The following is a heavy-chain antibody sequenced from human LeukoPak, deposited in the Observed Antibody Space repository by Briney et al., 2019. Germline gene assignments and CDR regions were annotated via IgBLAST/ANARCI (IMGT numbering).Heavy chain of an antibody. J-gene: IGHJ4*02. D-gene: IGHD5-12*01. Sequence: PSETLSLTCTVSGGSISSYYWSWIRQPPGKGLEWIGYIYYIGSTSYNPSLKSRVTISVDTSSNQFSLILTSVTAAGTAVYYCARGTKTGYTGYDWNYWGQGSLVTVSS. CDR3: ARGTKTGYTGYDWNY. V-gene: IGHV4-59*01. CDR1: GGSISSYY. CDR2: IYYIGST.